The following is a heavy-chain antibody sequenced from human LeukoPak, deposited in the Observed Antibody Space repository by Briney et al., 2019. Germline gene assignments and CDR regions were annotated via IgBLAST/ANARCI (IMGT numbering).Heavy chain of an antibody. CDR3: ARDRATVGATAGIFDY. J-gene: IGHJ4*02. D-gene: IGHD1-26*01. CDR2: MYYSGSI. Sequence: SETLSLTCSVSGGPISSYYWSWIRQPPGKGLEWIGYMYYSGSINYNPSLKSRVTISIDTSKKQFSLKLSSVTAADTAVYYCARDRATVGATAGIFDYWGQGTLVTVSS. V-gene: IGHV4-59*01. CDR1: GGPISSYY.